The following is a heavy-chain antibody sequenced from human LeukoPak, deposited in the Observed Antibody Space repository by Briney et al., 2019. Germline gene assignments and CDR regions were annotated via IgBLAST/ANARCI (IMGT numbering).Heavy chain of an antibody. CDR2: IKDEGSEK. J-gene: IGHJ4*02. CDR1: GFTFSSYW. D-gene: IGHD4-17*01. CDR3: AGALRPLDY. Sequence: GGSLRLSCAASGFTFSSYWMSWARQAPGKGLEWVANIKDEGSEKYYVDSVKGRFTISRDNAKNSLYLQMNSLRVEDTAVYYCAGALRPLDYWGQGTLVTVSS. V-gene: IGHV3-7*03.